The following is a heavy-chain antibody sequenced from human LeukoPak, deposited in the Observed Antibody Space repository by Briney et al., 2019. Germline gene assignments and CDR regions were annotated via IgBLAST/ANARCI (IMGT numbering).Heavy chain of an antibody. CDR1: GFTFSGSA. CDR3: TPGGVDF. V-gene: IGHV3-73*01. J-gene: IGHJ4*02. Sequence: GGSLRLSCVASGFTFSGSAMHWVRQTSGKWLEWVGLIRSKSYSYARGYAVSVTGRFTISRDDSRNKAYLQMDSLKTEDTAVYYCTPGGVDFWGQGTLVTVSS. CDR2: IRSKSYSYAR.